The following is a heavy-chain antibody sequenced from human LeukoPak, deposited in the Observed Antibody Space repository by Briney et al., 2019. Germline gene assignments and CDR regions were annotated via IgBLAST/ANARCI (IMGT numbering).Heavy chain of an antibody. D-gene: IGHD3-22*01. V-gene: IGHV4-39*07. Sequence: PSETLSLTCTVSGGSVSRSPYYWGWIRQPPGKGLEWIGNIYYSGSTYYNPSLKSRVTISVDTSKNQFSLKVTSVTAADTAVYYCARAYYDSSGYSSWFDPWGQGTLVTVSS. CDR2: IYYSGST. J-gene: IGHJ5*02. CDR1: GGSVSRSPYY. CDR3: ARAYYDSSGYSSWFDP.